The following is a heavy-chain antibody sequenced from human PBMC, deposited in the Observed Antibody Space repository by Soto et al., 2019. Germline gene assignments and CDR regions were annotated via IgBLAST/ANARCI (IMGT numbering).Heavy chain of an antibody. V-gene: IGHV3-74*01. Sequence: GGSLRLSCAASGFTFSSYWMHWVRQAPGKGLVWVSRINSDGSSTSYADSVKGRFTISRDNAKNTLYLQMNSLRAEDTAVYYCARDPWWLQGYYYYGMDVWGQGTTVTVSS. CDR3: ARDPWWLQGYYYYGMDV. CDR2: INSDGSST. J-gene: IGHJ6*02. CDR1: GFTFSSYW. D-gene: IGHD5-12*01.